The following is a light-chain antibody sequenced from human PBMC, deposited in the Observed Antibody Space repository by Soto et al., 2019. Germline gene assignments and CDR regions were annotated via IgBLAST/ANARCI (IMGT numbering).Light chain of an antibody. CDR2: EVS. Sequence: QSALTQPPSASGSPGQSVTISCAGTSSDVGGYNYVSWYQQHPGKAPKLMISEVSKRPSGVPDRFSGSKSGNTASLTVSGLQAEDEGDYYCSSCGRNNNLVFGGGTKLTVL. J-gene: IGLJ2*01. V-gene: IGLV2-8*01. CDR1: SSDVGGYNY. CDR3: SSCGRNNNLV.